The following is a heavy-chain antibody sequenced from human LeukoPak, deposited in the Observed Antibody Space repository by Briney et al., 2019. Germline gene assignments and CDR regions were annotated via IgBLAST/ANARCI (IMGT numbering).Heavy chain of an antibody. CDR1: GGSISTYY. CDR2: MYTSGST. V-gene: IGHV4-4*07. CDR3: ARDYVFADYGMDV. D-gene: IGHD3-16*01. Sequence: SETLSLTCTVSGGSISTYYWSWIRQPAGKGLEWIGRMYTSGSTDCNPSLKSRVTMSVDTSKNQFSLKLNSVTAADTAVYYCARDYVFADYGMDVWGQGTTVTVSS. J-gene: IGHJ6*02.